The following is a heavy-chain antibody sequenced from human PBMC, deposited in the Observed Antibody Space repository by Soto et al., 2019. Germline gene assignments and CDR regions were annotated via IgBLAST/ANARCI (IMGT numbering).Heavy chain of an antibody. V-gene: IGHV3-15*01. D-gene: IGHD4-17*01. CDR1: GFTFSNAW. CDR2: IKSKTDGGTT. J-gene: IGHJ6*03. Sequence: EVQLVESGGGLVKPGGSLRLSCAASGFTFSNAWMSWVRQAPGKGLEWVGRIKSKTDGGTTDYAAPVKGRFTISRDESKNTLYLQMNSLKTEDTAVYYCTTTTDYYYYYYMDVWGKGTTVTVSS. CDR3: TTTTDYYYYYYMDV.